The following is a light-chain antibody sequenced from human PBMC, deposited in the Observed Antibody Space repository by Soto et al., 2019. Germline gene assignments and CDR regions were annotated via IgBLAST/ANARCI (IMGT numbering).Light chain of an antibody. CDR2: GAS. V-gene: IGKV3-20*01. J-gene: IGKJ5*01. CDR1: QSVSSSY. Sequence: EIVLTQSPGTLSLSPGERVTLSCRASQSVSSSYLAWYQQKPGQAPRLLIYGASSRPTGIPDRFSGSGSGTDFTLTIDSLEPEDFALYYCQRYDSSPGVSFGQGTRLEIK. CDR3: QRYDSSPGVS.